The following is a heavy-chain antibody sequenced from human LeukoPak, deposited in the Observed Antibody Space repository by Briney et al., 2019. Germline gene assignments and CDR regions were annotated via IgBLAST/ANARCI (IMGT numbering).Heavy chain of an antibody. J-gene: IGHJ4*02. CDR1: GFIFSNSG. Sequence: PGGSLRLSCAASGFIFSNSGMNWVRQAPGKGLEWVSYISSSSSTIYYADSVKGRFTISRDNAKNSLYLQMNSLRAEDTAVYYCARVEKGAGDYFDYWGQGTLVTVSS. D-gene: IGHD1-26*01. V-gene: IGHV3-48*01. CDR3: ARVEKGAGDYFDY. CDR2: ISSSSSTI.